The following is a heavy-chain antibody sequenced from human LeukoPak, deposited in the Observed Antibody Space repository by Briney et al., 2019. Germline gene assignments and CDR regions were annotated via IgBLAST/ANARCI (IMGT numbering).Heavy chain of an antibody. V-gene: IGHV4-31*03. CDR3: ARLDYGGTVLDAFDI. CDR1: GGSISSGGYY. D-gene: IGHD4-23*01. Sequence: SETLSLTCTVSGGSISSGGYYWSWIRQHPGKGLEWIGYIYYSGSTYYNPSLKSRVTISVDTSKNQFSLKLSSVTAADTAVYYCARLDYGGTVLDAFDIWGQGTMVTVSS. J-gene: IGHJ3*02. CDR2: IYYSGST.